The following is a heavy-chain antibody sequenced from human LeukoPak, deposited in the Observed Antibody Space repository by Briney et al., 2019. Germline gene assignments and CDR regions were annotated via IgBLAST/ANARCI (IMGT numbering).Heavy chain of an antibody. CDR3: ATLVGATLAPLDY. CDR2: MNPNSGNT. J-gene: IGHJ4*02. Sequence: ASVKVSCKASGYTFTSYDINWVRQATGQGLEWMGWMNPNSGNTGYAQKFQGRVTMTRNTSISTAYMELSSLRSEDTAVYYCATLVGATLAPLDYWGQGTLVTVSS. D-gene: IGHD1-26*01. V-gene: IGHV1-8*01. CDR1: GYTFTSYD.